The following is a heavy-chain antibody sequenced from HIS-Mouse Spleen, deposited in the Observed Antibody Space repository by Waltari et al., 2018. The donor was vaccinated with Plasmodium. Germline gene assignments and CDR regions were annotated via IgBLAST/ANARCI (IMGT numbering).Heavy chain of an antibody. D-gene: IGHD6-6*01. CDR1: GYTFTRYY. J-gene: IGHJ6*02. Sequence: QVQLVQSGAEVKKPGASVKVSCTASGYTFTRYYMPWVRQATGPGLEWMGIINPSGGSTSYAQKFQGRVTMTRDTSTSTVYMELSSLRSEDTAVYYCGRDCGSPGSSSSYYYGMDVWGQGTTVTVSS. CDR3: GRDCGSPGSSSSYYYGMDV. V-gene: IGHV1-46*03. CDR2: INPSGGST.